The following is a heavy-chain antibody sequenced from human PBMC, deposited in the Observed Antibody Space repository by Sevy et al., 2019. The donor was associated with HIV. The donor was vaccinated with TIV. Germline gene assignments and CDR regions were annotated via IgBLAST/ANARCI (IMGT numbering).Heavy chain of an antibody. J-gene: IGHJ5*02. CDR2: IVTYNGNI. CDR3: ARISTLRGKFNWFDP. Sequence: ASVKVSCKASGYTFSSYGISWVRQVHGQGLEWMGWIVTYNGNIKDSQKVQDRVTMTTDTSTSTAYMELRSLTSDDTAVYFCARISTLRGKFNWFDPWGQGTLVTVSS. V-gene: IGHV1-18*01. D-gene: IGHD3-10*01. CDR1: GYTFSSYG.